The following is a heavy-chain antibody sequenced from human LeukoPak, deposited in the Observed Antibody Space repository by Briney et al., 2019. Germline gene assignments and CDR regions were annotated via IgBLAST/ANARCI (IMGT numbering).Heavy chain of an antibody. D-gene: IGHD5-18*01. V-gene: IGHV1-24*01. CDR3: ATDIQTDTAMVSSWGGY. Sequence: ASVKVSCKVSGYTLTELSMHWVRQAPGKGLEWMGGFDPEDGETIYAQKFQGRVTMTEDTSTDTAYMELSSLRSEDTAVYYCATDIQTDTAMVSSWGGYWGQGTLVTVSS. CDR1: GYTLTELS. CDR2: FDPEDGET. J-gene: IGHJ4*02.